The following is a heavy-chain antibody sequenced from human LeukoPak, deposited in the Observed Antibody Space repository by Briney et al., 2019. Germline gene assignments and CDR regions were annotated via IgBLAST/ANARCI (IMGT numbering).Heavy chain of an antibody. J-gene: IGHJ6*03. CDR1: GFTFINAW. V-gene: IGHV3-15*01. CDR2: IKSKTDGGTI. Sequence: GGSLRLSCAASGFTFINAWMSWVRQAPGKGLEWVGRIKSKTDGGTIDYAAPVKGKFTISRDDSKNTLSLQMKNLKTEDTGVYYCTALIQSLRDQSFYYMDVWGKGTTVTVSS. CDR3: TALIQSLRDQSFYYMDV. D-gene: IGHD3-16*01.